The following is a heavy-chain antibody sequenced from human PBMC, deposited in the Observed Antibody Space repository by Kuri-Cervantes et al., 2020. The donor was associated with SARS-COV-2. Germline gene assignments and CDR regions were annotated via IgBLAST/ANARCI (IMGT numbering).Heavy chain of an antibody. D-gene: IGHD6-13*01. CDR1: GFTFSSYA. J-gene: IGHJ4*02. CDR3: AKSGLYTSNWNLFDH. V-gene: IGHV3-23*01. Sequence: GGSLRLSCAASGFTFSSYAMSWVRQAPGKGLEWVSAISGSGGSTYYADSVKGRFTISRDNSKNTLYLQMNSLRAEDTAVYYCAKSGLYTSNWNLFDHWGQGTLVTVSS. CDR2: ISGSGGST.